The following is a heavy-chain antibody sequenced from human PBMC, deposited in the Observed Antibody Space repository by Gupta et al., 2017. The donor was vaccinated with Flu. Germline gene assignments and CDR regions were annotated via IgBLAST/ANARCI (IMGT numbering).Heavy chain of an antibody. CDR3: ARATGSSLTKDYFDF. CDR1: GGSISSGDYY. V-gene: IGHV4-30-4*01. J-gene: IGHJ4*02. Sequence: QVQLQESGPGLVKPSQTLSLTCTVSGGSISSGDYYWSWIRQPPGKGLEWIGYIYYSGETYYHPARKSRITISVDTSKNQVSLKLSSGTAADTAVYYCARATGSSLTKDYFDFWGQGTLVTVSS. CDR2: IYYSGET. D-gene: IGHD1-26*01.